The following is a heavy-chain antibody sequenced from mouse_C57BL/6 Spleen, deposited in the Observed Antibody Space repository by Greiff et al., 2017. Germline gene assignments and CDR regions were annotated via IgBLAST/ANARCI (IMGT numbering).Heavy chain of an antibody. CDR3: AREGSYFDY. D-gene: IGHD1-1*01. CDR1: GFTFTDYY. Sequence: DVKLVESGGGLVQPGGSLSLSCAASGFTFTDYYMSWVRQPPGKALEWLGFIRNKANGYTTEYSASVKGRFTISRDNSPRILYLKMNALGAEDSATDCWAREGSYFDYWGQGTTLTVSS. V-gene: IGHV7-3*01. CDR2: IRNKANGYTT. J-gene: IGHJ2*01.